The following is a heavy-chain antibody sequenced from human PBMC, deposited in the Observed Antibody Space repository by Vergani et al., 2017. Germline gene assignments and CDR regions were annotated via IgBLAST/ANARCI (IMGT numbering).Heavy chain of an antibody. V-gene: IGHV1-69*08. CDR3: ARDFGSGPYNY. CDR1: GGTFSSYT. Sequence: VQLVQSGAEVKKPGSSVKVSCKASGGTFSSYTISWVRQAPGQGLEWMGRIIPILGIANYAQKFQGRVTITTDKSTSTAYMELSSLRSEDTAVYYCARDFGSGPYNYWGQGTLVTVSS. D-gene: IGHD2-15*01. J-gene: IGHJ4*02. CDR2: IIPILGIA.